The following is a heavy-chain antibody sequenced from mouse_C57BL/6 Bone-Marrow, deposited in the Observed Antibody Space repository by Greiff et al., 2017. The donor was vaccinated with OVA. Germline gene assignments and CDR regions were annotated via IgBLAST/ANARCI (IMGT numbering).Heavy chain of an antibody. CDR1: GFTFSNYW. D-gene: IGHD2-1*01. J-gene: IGHJ3*01. V-gene: IGHV6-3*01. Sequence: EVKLMESGGGLVQPGGSMKLSCVASGFTFSNYWMNWVRQSPEKGLEWVAQIRLKSDNYATHYAESVKGRFTISRDDSKSSVYLQMNNLRAEDTGIYYCTGKLQLAYWGQGTLVTVSA. CDR3: TGKLQLAY. CDR2: IRLKSDNYAT.